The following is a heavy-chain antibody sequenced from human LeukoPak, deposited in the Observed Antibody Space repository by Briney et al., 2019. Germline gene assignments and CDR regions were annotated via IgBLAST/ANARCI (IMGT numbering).Heavy chain of an antibody. CDR1: GFTFSSYG. D-gene: IGHD3-22*01. V-gene: IGHV3-30*02. Sequence: GGSLRLSCAASGFTFSSYGMHWVRQAPGKGLEWVAFIRYDGSNKYYADSVKGRFTISRDNSKNTLYLQMNSLRAEDTAVYYCAKDFSVYYYDSKVLDYWGQGTLVTVSS. J-gene: IGHJ4*02. CDR2: IRYDGSNK. CDR3: AKDFSVYYYDSKVLDY.